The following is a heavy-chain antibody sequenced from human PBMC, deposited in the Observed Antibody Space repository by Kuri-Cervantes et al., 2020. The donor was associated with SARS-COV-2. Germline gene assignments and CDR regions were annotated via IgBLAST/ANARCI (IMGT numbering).Heavy chain of an antibody. Sequence: ASVKVSCKASGYTFTGYYMHWVRQAPGQGLEWMGWINPNSGGTNYAQKFQGWVTMTRDTSISTVYMELSRLRSDDTAVYYCASTVAFWSGYYDYWGQGTLVTVSS. V-gene: IGHV1-2*04. CDR1: GYTFTGYY. CDR2: INPNSGGT. D-gene: IGHD3-3*01. CDR3: ASTVAFWSGYYDY. J-gene: IGHJ4*02.